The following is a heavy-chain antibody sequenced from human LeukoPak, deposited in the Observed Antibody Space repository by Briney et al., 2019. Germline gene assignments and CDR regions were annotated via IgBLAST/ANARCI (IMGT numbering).Heavy chain of an antibody. D-gene: IGHD2-8*01. CDR3: ARDGPSNVLISYMDV. CDR2: ISSSSSYI. CDR1: GFTFSSYS. Sequence: KTGGSLRLSCAASGFTFSSYSMNWVRQAPGKGLEWVSSISSSSSYIYYADSVKGRFTISRDNAKNSLYLQMNSLRAEDTAVYYCARDGPSNVLISYMDVWGKGTTVTVSS. V-gene: IGHV3-21*01. J-gene: IGHJ6*03.